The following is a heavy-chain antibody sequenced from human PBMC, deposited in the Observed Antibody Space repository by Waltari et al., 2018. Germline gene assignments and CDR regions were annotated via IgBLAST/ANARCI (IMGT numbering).Heavy chain of an antibody. CDR1: GGSISSSNW. CDR2: IYHSGST. D-gene: IGHD3-22*01. J-gene: IGHJ4*02. V-gene: IGHV4-4*02. CDR3: AIRLITMRVVATGDYFDY. Sequence: QVQLQESGPGLVKPSGTLSLTCAVSGGSISSSNWWRWVRQPPGKGLEWIGEIYHSGSTNYTPSLKRRVTISVDKSKNQFSLKLSSVTAADTAVYYCAIRLITMRVVATGDYFDYWGQGTLVTVSS.